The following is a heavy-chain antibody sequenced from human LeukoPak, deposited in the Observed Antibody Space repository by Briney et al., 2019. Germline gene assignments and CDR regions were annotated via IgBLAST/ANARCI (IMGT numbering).Heavy chain of an antibody. D-gene: IGHD6-19*01. J-gene: IGHJ4*02. CDR3: ATRGAVAGSLGGWFDY. CDR2: INPNSDGT. Sequence: ASVKVSCKASGYTFTGYYMHWVRQAPRQGLDWMGWINPNSDGTNYAQNFQGRVTMTRDTSISTAYMELSRLRSDDTAVYYCATRGAVAGSLGGWFDYWGQGTLVTVSS. CDR1: GYTFTGYY. V-gene: IGHV1-2*02.